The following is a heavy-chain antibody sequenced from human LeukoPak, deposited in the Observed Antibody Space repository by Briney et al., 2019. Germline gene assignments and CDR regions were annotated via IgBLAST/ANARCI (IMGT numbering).Heavy chain of an antibody. J-gene: IGHJ6*03. D-gene: IGHD2-2*02. Sequence: GESLKISCKGSGYSFTSYWIGWVRQMPGKGLEWMGIIYPGDSDTRYSPSFQGQVTSSADKSISTAYLQWSSLKASDTAMYYCATAAITEYYYMDVWGKGTTVTVSS. V-gene: IGHV5-51*01. CDR1: GYSFTSYW. CDR3: ATAAITEYYYMDV. CDR2: IYPGDSDT.